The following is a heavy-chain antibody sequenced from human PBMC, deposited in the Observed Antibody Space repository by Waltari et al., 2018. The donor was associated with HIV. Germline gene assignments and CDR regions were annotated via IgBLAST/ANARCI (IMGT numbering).Heavy chain of an antibody. J-gene: IGHJ5*02. D-gene: IGHD4-17*01. Sequence: QLQLQESGPGLVKPSETPSLTCTVSGGSVPRSTYYWGWIRQAPGRGLEGIGAISYSGSAYYNPSLESRVTISLDTSKNQFSLKLQSVTAADTAVYYCAGAPNGDFSWLDPWGQGTLVTGSS. V-gene: IGHV4-39*07. CDR1: GGSVPRSTYY. CDR3: AGAPNGDFSWLDP. CDR2: ISYSGSA.